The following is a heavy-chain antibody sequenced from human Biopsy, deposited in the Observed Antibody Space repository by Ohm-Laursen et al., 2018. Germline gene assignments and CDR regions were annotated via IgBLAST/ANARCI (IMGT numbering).Heavy chain of an antibody. CDR1: GFSFSSYG. CDR3: ARDGAGSYHDY. V-gene: IGHV3-33*01. D-gene: IGHD3-10*01. CDR2: LWYDGTNK. J-gene: IGHJ4*02. Sequence: SLRLSCTASGFSFSSYGMHWVRQAPGKGLEWVAVLWYDGTNKYYADSVKGRFTISRDNSKNTLYLQMNSLRAEDTAMYYCARDGAGSYHDYWGQGTLVTVSS.